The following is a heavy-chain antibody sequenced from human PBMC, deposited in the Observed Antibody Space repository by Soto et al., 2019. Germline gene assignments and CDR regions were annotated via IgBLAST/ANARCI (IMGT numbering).Heavy chain of an antibody. D-gene: IGHD3-10*01. CDR2: ISYDGSNK. CDR3: AKDWVPMDV. V-gene: IGHV3-30*18. Sequence: PGESLKISCAASGFTFSSYGMHWVRQAPGKGLEWVAVISYDGSNKYYADSVKGRFTISRDNSRNTLYLQMNSLRAEDTAVYYCAKDWVPMDVWGQGTAVTVYS. J-gene: IGHJ6*02. CDR1: GFTFSSYG.